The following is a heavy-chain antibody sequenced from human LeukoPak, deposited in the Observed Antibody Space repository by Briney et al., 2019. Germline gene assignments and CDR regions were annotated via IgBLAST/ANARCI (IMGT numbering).Heavy chain of an antibody. Sequence: PGGSLRLSCAASGFTFSDYHMSWIRQPPGKGLEWIGSIYYSGSTYYNPSLKSRVTISVDTSKNQFSLKLNSVTATDTAVYYCARHYGPWGQGTLVTVSS. D-gene: IGHD3-10*01. CDR1: GFTFSDYH. J-gene: IGHJ4*02. CDR3: ARHYGP. V-gene: IGHV4-39*01. CDR2: IYYSGST.